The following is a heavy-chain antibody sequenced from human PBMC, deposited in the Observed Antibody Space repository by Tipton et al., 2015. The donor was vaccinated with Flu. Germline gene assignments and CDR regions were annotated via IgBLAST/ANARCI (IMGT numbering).Heavy chain of an antibody. CDR3: AREGFDSSGYRAGDAFDI. CDR1: GGSISSSNW. J-gene: IGHJ3*02. D-gene: IGHD3-22*01. Sequence: TLSLTCAVSGGSISSSNWWSWVRQPPGKGPEWIGEIYHSGSTNYNPSLKSRVTISVDTSKNQFSLKLSSVTAADTAVYYCAREGFDSSGYRAGDAFDIWGQGTMVTVSS. CDR2: IYHSGST. V-gene: IGHV4-4*02.